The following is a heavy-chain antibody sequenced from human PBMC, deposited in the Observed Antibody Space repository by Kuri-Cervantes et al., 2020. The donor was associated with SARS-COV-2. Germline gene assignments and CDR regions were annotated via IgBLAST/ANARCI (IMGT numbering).Heavy chain of an antibody. J-gene: IGHJ2*01. CDR2: IATSGDT. D-gene: IGHD3-10*01. CDR3: VREAPGSASGITSFDL. CDR1: GFTLSACD. V-gene: IGHV3-13*01. Sequence: GESLKISCAASGFTLSACDMHWVRQVTGKGLEWVSTIATSGDTYYLNSVKGRFIITRESARNSLYLQMNSLRVEDTAVYYCVREAPGSASGITSFDLWGRGTLVTVSS.